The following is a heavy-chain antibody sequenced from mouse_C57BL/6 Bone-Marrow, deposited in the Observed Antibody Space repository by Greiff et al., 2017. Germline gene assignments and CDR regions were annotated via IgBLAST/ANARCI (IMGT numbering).Heavy chain of an antibody. CDR1: GYTFTGYW. V-gene: IGHV1-9*01. CDR3: ARLPPGY. CDR2: ILPGSGST. J-gene: IGHJ2*01. Sequence: QVQLQQSGAELMKPGASVKLSCKATGYTFTGYWIEWVKQRPGHGLEWIGEILPGSGSTNYNEKFKSKATLTVDTSSSTAYMQLSSLTSEDSAVYYCARLPPGYWGQGTTLTVSS.